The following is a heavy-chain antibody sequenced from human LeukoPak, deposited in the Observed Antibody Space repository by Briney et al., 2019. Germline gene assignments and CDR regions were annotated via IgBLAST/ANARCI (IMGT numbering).Heavy chain of an antibody. CDR1: GFTFSSYG. V-gene: IGHV3-23*01. D-gene: IGHD5-24*01. CDR3: ARDGYNFPFGYFDY. Sequence: QSGGSLRLSCAASGFTFSSYGMSWVRQAPGKGLEWVSAISGSGGSTYYADSVKGRFTISRDNSKNTLYLQMNSLRAEDTAVYYCARDGYNFPFGYFDYWGQGTLVTVSS. CDR2: ISGSGGST. J-gene: IGHJ4*02.